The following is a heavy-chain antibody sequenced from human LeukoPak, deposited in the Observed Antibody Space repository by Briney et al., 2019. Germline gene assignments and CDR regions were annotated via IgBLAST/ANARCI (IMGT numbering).Heavy chain of an antibody. J-gene: IGHJ5*02. V-gene: IGHV3-13*04. D-gene: IGHD3-10*01. Sequence: GGSLRLSCAASGFTFSSYYMHWVRQATGKGLEWVSLIRTAGDTYYEDSAKGRFTISSGNTKNTLLLQINNMGAGDTAVYYCSRGHYGSADSWVQGTMVSV. CDR1: GFTFSSYY. CDR2: IRTAGDT. CDR3: SRGHYGSADS.